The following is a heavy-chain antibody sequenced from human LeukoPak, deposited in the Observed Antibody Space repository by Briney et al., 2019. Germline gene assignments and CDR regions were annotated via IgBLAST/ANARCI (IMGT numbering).Heavy chain of an antibody. Sequence: GASVKVSCKASGYTFTSYGISWVRQAPGQGLEWMGWISTYNGNTHYAQKLQGRVTMTTDISTSTAYMELRSLRSDDTAVYYCARSSLAVAGSVFDYWGQGTLVTVSS. CDR3: ARSSLAVAGSVFDY. CDR2: ISTYNGNT. D-gene: IGHD6-19*01. J-gene: IGHJ4*02. V-gene: IGHV1-18*01. CDR1: GYTFTSYG.